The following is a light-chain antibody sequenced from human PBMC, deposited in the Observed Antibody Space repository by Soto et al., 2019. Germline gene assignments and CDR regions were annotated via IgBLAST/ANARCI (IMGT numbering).Light chain of an antibody. J-gene: IGLJ3*02. Sequence: QSVLTQPPSVSAAPGETVTISCSGTSSNIGRNYVSWYQQLPGSTPKLLIYENDRRPSGMPDRFSGSKSGTAATPDITGLQTGDEDDYYCGAWDRGRKAGVFGGGTKLTVL. CDR1: SSNIGRNY. V-gene: IGLV1-51*02. CDR3: GAWDRGRKAGV. CDR2: END.